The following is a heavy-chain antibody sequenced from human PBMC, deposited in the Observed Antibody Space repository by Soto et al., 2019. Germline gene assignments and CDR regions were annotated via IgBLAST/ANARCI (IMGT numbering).Heavy chain of an antibody. CDR2: VYYSGST. Sequence: QLQLQKSGPGLVKPSETLSLTCTVSGGSVSSSSYYWGWVRQPPGKGLEWIGSVYYSGSTCYNPSLESRVTISVDKSKNQFSLKLMSLSAADTAVYYCGRLEGLATISYYFDYWGQGALVTVSS. V-gene: IGHV4-39*01. CDR3: GRLEGLATISYYFDY. J-gene: IGHJ4*02. D-gene: IGHD3-9*01. CDR1: GGSVSSSSYY.